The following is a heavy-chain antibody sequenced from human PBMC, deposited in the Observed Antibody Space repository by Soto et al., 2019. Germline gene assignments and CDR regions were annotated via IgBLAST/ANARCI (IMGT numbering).Heavy chain of an antibody. D-gene: IGHD5-12*01. CDR2: ISSSSSTI. CDR3: ARDGYKHYYYYGMDV. V-gene: IGHV3-48*02. J-gene: IGHJ6*02. Sequence: GGSLRLSCAASGFTFSSYSMNWVRQAPGKGLEWVSYISSSSSTIYYADSVKGRFTISRDNAKNSLYLQMNSLRDEDTAVYYCARDGYKHYYYYGMDVWGQGTTVTVSS. CDR1: GFTFSSYS.